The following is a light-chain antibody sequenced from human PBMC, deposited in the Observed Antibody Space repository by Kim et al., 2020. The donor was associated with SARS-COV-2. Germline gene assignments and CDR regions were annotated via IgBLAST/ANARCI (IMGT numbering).Light chain of an antibody. CDR2: AAS. Sequence: DIQMTQSPSSLSASVGDRVTITCRASQSISSYLNWYQQKPGKVPKLLIYAASSLQSGVPSRFSGSGSGTDFTLTISSVQPEDFATYYCQQSYSTPPYTFGQGTKVDIK. CDR3: QQSYSTPPYT. CDR1: QSISSY. J-gene: IGKJ2*01. V-gene: IGKV1-39*01.